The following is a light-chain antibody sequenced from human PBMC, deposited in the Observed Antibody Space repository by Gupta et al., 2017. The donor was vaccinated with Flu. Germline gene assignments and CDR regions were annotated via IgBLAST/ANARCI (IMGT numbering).Light chain of an antibody. CDR3: QHRANVPLT. V-gene: IGKV3-11*01. CDR1: QSASSC. Sequence: ERAPCDRLACQSASSCLTWYHQNPGQAPRLLKYEASNRAAGIPAMFSGSRSWTGFTLTIRSLEPEDFAVYYSQHRANVPLTFGGGTRVDIK. CDR2: EAS. J-gene: IGKJ4*02.